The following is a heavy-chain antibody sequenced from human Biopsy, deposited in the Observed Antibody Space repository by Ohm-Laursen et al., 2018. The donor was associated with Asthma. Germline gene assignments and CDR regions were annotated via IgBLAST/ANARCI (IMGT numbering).Heavy chain of an antibody. D-gene: IGHD3-9*01. CDR2: MNPNSGNT. CDR1: GYTFTSYD. V-gene: IGHV1-8*01. Sequence: GASVKVSCKASGYTFTSYDINWVRQATGQGLEWMGWMNPNSGNTGYPQNFQGRVTMTRDTSISTAYMELSSLRSEDTAVYYCARTYYDFLTGQVNDAFAIWGQGTMVTVSS. CDR3: ARTYYDFLTGQVNDAFAI. J-gene: IGHJ3*02.